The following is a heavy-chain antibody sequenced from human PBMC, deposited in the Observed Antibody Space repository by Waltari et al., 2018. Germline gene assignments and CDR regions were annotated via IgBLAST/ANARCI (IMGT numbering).Heavy chain of an antibody. Sequence: EVQLVESGGGLVQPGGSLRLSCAASGFTFSSYAMHWVRQAPGKGLEYVSAISRNGGSTYYADSVKGRFTISRDNSKNTLYLQMGSLRAEDMAVYYCARDHEATGGPDYWGQGTLVTVSS. CDR3: ARDHEATGGPDY. D-gene: IGHD1-1*01. CDR1: GFTFSSYA. CDR2: ISRNGGST. V-gene: IGHV3-64*07. J-gene: IGHJ4*02.